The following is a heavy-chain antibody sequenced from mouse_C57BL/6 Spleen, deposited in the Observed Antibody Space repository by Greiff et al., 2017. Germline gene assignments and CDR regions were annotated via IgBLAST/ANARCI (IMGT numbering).Heavy chain of an antibody. CDR2: IDPSDSYT. CDR1: GYTFTSYW. CDR3: ARRRGGSSYWYFDV. J-gene: IGHJ1*03. Sequence: QVQLQQPGAELVKPGASVKLSCKASGYTFTSYWMQWVKQRPGQGLEWIGEIDPSDSYTNYNQKFKGKATLTVDTSSSTAYMQLSSLTSEDSAVYYGARRRGGSSYWYFDVWGTGTTVTVSS. V-gene: IGHV1-50*01.